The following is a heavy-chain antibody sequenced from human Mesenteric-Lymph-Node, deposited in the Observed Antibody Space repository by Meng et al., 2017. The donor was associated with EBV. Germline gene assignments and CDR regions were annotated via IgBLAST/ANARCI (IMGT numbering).Heavy chain of an antibody. Sequence: QVQLVQSGTEVKKPGASVKVSCKASVYTFTSYDINWVRQAPGQGLEWMGGIIPILGTGNYVEKLKGRVTITADDSSRTVYMDLTRLTSEDTAVYYCAREGPDRCLDYWGQGTLVTVSS. V-gene: IGHV1-69*01. J-gene: IGHJ4*02. CDR2: IIPILGTG. CDR1: VYTFTSYD. CDR3: AREGPDRCLDY. D-gene: IGHD2-8*01.